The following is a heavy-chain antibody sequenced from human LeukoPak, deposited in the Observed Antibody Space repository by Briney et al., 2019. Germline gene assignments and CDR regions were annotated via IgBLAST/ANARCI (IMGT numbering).Heavy chain of an antibody. V-gene: IGHV4-4*07. CDR3: SRGGGQWLIPDFDY. Sequence: SSETLSLTCTVSGDSISPYYWSWIRQSAEKGLQWIGRVSAGGTTDYNPSLKSRVTISVDTSKTQFSLKMTSVTAADTAVYYCSRGGGQWLIPDFDYWGQGLLVIVSS. CDR1: GDSISPYY. D-gene: IGHD6-19*01. CDR2: VSAGGTT. J-gene: IGHJ4*02.